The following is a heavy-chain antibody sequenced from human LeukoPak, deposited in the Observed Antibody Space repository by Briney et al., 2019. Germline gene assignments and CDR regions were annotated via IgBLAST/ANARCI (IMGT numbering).Heavy chain of an antibody. Sequence: GASVKVSCKASGYTFTGYYMHWVRQAPGQGLEWMGWINPNSGGTNYAQKFQGRVTMTRDTSISTAYMELSSLRSEDTAVYYCARDSPDARPLYSYVGSTSNWFDPWGQATLVTVSS. CDR2: INPNSGGT. CDR3: ARDSPDARPLYSYVGSTSNWFDP. D-gene: IGHD5-18*01. V-gene: IGHV1-2*02. J-gene: IGHJ5*02. CDR1: GYTFTGYY.